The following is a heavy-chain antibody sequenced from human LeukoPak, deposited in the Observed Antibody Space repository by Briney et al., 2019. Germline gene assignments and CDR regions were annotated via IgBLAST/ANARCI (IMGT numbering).Heavy chain of an antibody. D-gene: IGHD6-13*01. J-gene: IGHJ4*02. CDR3: ASRIAARGGFSD. Sequence: ASVKVSCKASGYTFTSYYMHWVRQAPGQGLEWMGIINPSGGSTSYAQKFQGRVTMTRDMSTTTVYMELSSLRSEDTAVYYCASRIAARGGFSDWGQGTLVTVSS. CDR2: INPSGGST. V-gene: IGHV1-46*01. CDR1: GYTFTSYY.